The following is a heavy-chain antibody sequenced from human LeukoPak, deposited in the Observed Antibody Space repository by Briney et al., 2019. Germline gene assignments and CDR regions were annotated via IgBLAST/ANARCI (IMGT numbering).Heavy chain of an antibody. CDR2: IYYSGST. CDR3: VREGEVGDLDY. Sequence: SETLSLTCTVSGGSISSYYWSWIRQPPGKGLEWIGYIYYSGSTNYNPSLKSRVTISVDTSKNQFSLKLSSVTAADTAVYYCVREGEVGDLDYWGQGTLVTVSS. CDR1: GGSISSYY. V-gene: IGHV4-59*12. D-gene: IGHD1-26*01. J-gene: IGHJ4*02.